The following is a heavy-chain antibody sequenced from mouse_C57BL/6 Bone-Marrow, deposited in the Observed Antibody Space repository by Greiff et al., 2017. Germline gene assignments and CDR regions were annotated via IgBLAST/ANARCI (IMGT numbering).Heavy chain of an antibody. CDR3: ARRGYDYDVSFAY. CDR1: GYTFTNYW. D-gene: IGHD2-4*01. Sequence: QVQLQQSGAELVRPGTSVKMSCKASGYTFTNYWIGWAKQRPGHGLEWIGDIYPGGGYTNYNEKFKGKATLTADKSSSTAYMQFSSLTSEDSAIYYCARRGYDYDVSFAYWGQGTLVTVSA. CDR2: IYPGGGYT. J-gene: IGHJ3*01. V-gene: IGHV1-63*01.